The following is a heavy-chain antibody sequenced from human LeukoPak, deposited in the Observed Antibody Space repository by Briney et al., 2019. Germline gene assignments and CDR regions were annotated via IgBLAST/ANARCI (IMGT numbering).Heavy chain of an antibody. CDR2: IYTSGST. CDR3: ASGEQLARDNSWNFDL. Sequence: PSETLSLTCTVSGGSISSYYWSWIRQPAGKGLEWIGGIYTSGSTNYNPSLKSRVTMSVDTSKNQFSLKLSSVTAADTAVYYCASGEQLARDNSWNFDLWGRGTLVTVSS. D-gene: IGHD6-6*01. CDR1: GGSISSYY. J-gene: IGHJ2*01. V-gene: IGHV4-4*07.